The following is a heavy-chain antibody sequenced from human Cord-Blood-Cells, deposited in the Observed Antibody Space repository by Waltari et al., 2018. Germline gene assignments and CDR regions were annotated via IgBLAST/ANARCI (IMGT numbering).Heavy chain of an antibody. J-gene: IGHJ4*02. CDR1: GGSISSSSYY. V-gene: IGHV4-39*01. Sequence: QLQLQESGPGLVKPSETLSLTCTVSGGSISSSSYYWGWIRQPPGKGLEWIGSIYYSGSTYYNPSLKSRVTISVDTSKNQFSLKLSSVTAADTAVYYCARLRSLARRYYYDSSGYYYPEYYFDYWGQGTLVTVSS. D-gene: IGHD3-22*01. CDR2: IYYSGST. CDR3: ARLRSLARRYYYDSSGYYYPEYYFDY.